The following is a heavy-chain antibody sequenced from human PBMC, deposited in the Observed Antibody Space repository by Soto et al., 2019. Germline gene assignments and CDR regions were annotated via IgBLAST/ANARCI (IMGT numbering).Heavy chain of an antibody. CDR2: IYYSGTT. CDR3: ARREIQGPIDY. CDR1: GYSMSSSNW. D-gene: IGHD1-26*01. V-gene: IGHV4-28*01. J-gene: IGHJ4*02. Sequence: SXTLSLTCAVSGYSMSSSNWWGGIRHPPGKGLEWIGYIYYSGTTYYNPSLKSRVTMSVDTSKNQFSLKLTSVTAVDTAVYYCARREIQGPIDYWGQGTLVTVSS.